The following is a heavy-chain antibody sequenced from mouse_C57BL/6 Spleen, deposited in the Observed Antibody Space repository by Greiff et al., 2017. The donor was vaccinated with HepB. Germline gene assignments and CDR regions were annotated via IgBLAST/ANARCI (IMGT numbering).Heavy chain of an antibody. D-gene: IGHD1-3*01. CDR2: IDPSDSYT. J-gene: IGHJ1*03. CDR1: GYTFTSYW. Sequence: QVQLQQPGAELVRPGTSVKLSCKASGYTFTSYWMHWVKQRPGQGLEWIGVIDPSDSYTNYNQKFKGKATLIVDTSSSTAYMQLRSLTSEDSAVYNCARNVDDGSVWYFDVWGTGTTVTVSS. V-gene: IGHV1-59*01. CDR3: ARNVDDGSVWYFDV.